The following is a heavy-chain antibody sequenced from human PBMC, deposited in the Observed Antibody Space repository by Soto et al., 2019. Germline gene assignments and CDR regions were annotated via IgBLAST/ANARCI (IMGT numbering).Heavy chain of an antibody. CDR3: ARGDSTDCSNGVCSFFYNHDMDV. V-gene: IGHV1-2*04. CDR2: INPKSGGT. CDR1: GYSFTDYH. J-gene: IGHJ6*02. Sequence: GASVKVCCKASGYSFTDYHIHWVRQAPGQGLEWLGRINPKSGGTSTAQKFQGWVTMTTDTSISTASMELTRLTSDDTAIYYCARGDSTDCSNGVCSFFYNHDMDVWGQGTTVTVSS. D-gene: IGHD2-8*01.